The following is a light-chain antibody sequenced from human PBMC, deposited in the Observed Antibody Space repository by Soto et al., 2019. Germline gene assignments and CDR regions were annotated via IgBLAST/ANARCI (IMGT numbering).Light chain of an antibody. Sequence: EIVLTQSPGTLSLSPGERATLSCRASQSVSSSYVAWYQQKPGQAPRLLIYGASSRATGMPDRFSGNGCGTDFTLTISRLEPEDFSVYYCQQYGSSPYTFGQGTKLEIK. CDR2: GAS. CDR1: QSVSSSY. V-gene: IGKV3-20*01. CDR3: QQYGSSPYT. J-gene: IGKJ2*01.